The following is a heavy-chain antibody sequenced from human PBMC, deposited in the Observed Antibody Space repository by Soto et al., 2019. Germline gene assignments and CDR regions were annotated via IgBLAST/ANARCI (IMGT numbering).Heavy chain of an antibody. J-gene: IGHJ4*02. CDR1: GFSLTARPMG. D-gene: IGHD1-1*01. CDR2: IYWDDDK. V-gene: IGHV2-5*02. Sequence: QITLKESGPTLVKPTETLTLTCSFSGFSLTARPMGVGWIRQPPGKALECLALIYWDDDKRYSPSLSSRLAITKGTSKTRVVLTMTNVGSMDTATYYCAHRRGGIDWNDWDFDFWGQGTLVTVSS. CDR3: AHRRGGIDWNDWDFDF.